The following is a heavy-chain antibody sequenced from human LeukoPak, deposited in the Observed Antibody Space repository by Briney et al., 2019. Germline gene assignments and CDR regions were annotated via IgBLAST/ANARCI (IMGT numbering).Heavy chain of an antibody. J-gene: IGHJ4*02. V-gene: IGHV4-61*08. CDR1: GGSISSGGYY. CDR2: IYYSGST. D-gene: IGHD4-17*01. Sequence: SETLSLTCTVSGGSISSGGYYWSWIRQHPGQGLEWIGYIYYSGSTNYNPSLKSRVTILVDTSKNQFSLKLSSVTAADTAVYYCARSDYGDSDYWGQGTLVTVSS. CDR3: ARSDYGDSDY.